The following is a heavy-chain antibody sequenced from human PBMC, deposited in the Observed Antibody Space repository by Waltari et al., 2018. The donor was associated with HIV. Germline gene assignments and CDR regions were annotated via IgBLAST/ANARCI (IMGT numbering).Heavy chain of an antibody. V-gene: IGHV3-21*02. Sequence: EVRLVECGGGLVQHEGSLRRPFVVAGFTFNTFNMKWVRQAPGKGLEWVSTISSTSSCIYYADSVKGRFTISRDNAKNSLYVQINNLRVDDTAVYYCASEDFWGGPYNWGQGTLVTVSS. CDR3: ASEDFWGGPYN. J-gene: IGHJ4*02. CDR2: ISSTSSCI. D-gene: IGHD3-3*01. CDR1: GFTFNTFN.